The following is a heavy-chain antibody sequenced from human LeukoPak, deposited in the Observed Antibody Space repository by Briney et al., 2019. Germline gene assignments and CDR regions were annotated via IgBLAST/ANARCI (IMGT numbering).Heavy chain of an antibody. Sequence: SETLSLTCAVSGGSISSGGYSWSWIRQPPGKGLEWIGYIYHSGSTYYNPSLKSRVTISVDRSKNQFSLKLSSVTAADTAVYYCARGRVVTQYFQHWGQGTLVTVSS. CDR3: ARGRVVTQYFQH. CDR1: GGSISSGGYS. CDR2: IYHSGST. V-gene: IGHV4-30-2*01. J-gene: IGHJ1*01. D-gene: IGHD4-23*01.